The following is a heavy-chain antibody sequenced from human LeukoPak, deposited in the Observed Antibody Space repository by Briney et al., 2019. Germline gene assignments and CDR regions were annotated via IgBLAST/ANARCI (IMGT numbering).Heavy chain of an antibody. J-gene: IGHJ5*02. CDR3: ARGVGWIDP. D-gene: IGHD1-26*01. V-gene: IGHV3-7*01. CDR1: GFTFSTYW. CDR2: INQDASEK. Sequence: GGSLRLSCAASGFTFSTYWMSWFRQAPGKWLEWVATINQDASEKYYVDSVKGRFTISRDDSKKSLYLQMNSLRAEDTAVYYCARGVGWIDPWGQGTLVTVSS.